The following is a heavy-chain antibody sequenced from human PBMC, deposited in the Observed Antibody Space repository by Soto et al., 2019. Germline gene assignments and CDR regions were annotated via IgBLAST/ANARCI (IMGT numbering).Heavy chain of an antibody. CDR3: ATGEMRIFVY. D-gene: IGHD2-15*01. J-gene: IGHJ4*02. CDR1: GGSISSSSYY. CDR2: IYYSGST. Sequence: SETLSLTCTVSGGSISSSSYYWGWIRQPPGKGLEWIGSIYYSGSTYYNPSLKSRVTISVDTSKSQFSLKLSSVTAADTAVYYCATGEMRIFVYWGQGTLVTVSS. V-gene: IGHV4-39*01.